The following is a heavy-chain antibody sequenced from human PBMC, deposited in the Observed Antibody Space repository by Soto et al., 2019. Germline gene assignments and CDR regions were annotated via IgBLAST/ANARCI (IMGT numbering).Heavy chain of an antibody. V-gene: IGHV3-15*01. D-gene: IGHD1-26*01. CDR2: IKSKTDGGTT. CDR1: GFTFSNAW. Sequence: NPGGSLRLSCAASGFTFSNAWMSWVRQAPGKGLEWVGRIKSKTDGGTTDYAAPVKGRFTISRDDSKNTLYLQMNSLKTEDTAVYYCTTINLVGATNPFDYWGQGTLVTVSS. CDR3: TTINLVGATNPFDY. J-gene: IGHJ4*02.